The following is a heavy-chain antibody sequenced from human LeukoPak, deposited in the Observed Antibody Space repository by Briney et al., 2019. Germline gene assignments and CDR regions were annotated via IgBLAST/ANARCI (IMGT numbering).Heavy chain of an antibody. Sequence: SETLSLTCTVSGGSISSGDYYWSWIRQPPGKGLEWIGYIYHSGITYYHPSLKSRVNISVDTSKNQFSLKLSSVTAADTAVYYCARYIQNRLWIQTAFDIWGQGTMVTVSS. V-gene: IGHV4-31*03. CDR1: GGSISSGDYY. CDR2: IYHSGIT. D-gene: IGHD5-18*01. J-gene: IGHJ3*02. CDR3: ARYIQNRLWIQTAFDI.